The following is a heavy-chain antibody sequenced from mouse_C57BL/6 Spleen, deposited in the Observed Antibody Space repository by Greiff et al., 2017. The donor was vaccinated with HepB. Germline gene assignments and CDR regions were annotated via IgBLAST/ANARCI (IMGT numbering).Heavy chain of an antibody. V-gene: IGHV1-26*01. Sequence: EVQLQQSGPELVKPGASVKISCKASGYTFTDYYMNWVKQSHGKSLEWIGDINPNNGGTSYNQKFKGKATLTVDKSSSTAYMELRSLTSEDSAVYYCARDDGYYAVDYWGQGTSVTVSS. CDR3: ARDDGYYAVDY. D-gene: IGHD2-3*01. J-gene: IGHJ4*01. CDR2: INPNNGGT. CDR1: GYTFTDYY.